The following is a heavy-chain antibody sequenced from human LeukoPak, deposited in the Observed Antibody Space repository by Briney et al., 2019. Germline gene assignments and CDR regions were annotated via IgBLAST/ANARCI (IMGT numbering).Heavy chain of an antibody. J-gene: IGHJ4*02. CDR2: IYSGGST. CDR3: ATVVPRGYLDY. Sequence: PGGSLRLSCAASGFTVSSNYMSWVRQAPGKGLEWVSVIYSGGSTYYADSVKGRFTISRDNSKNTLYLQMNSLRAEDTAVYYCATVVPRGYLDYWGQGTLVTVSS. D-gene: IGHD2-15*01. CDR1: GFTVSSNY. V-gene: IGHV3-53*01.